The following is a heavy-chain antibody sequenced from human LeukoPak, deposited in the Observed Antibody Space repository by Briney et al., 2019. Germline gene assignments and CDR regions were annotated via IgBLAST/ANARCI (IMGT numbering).Heavy chain of an antibody. CDR3: ARDGRNSSSWYGWFDP. J-gene: IGHJ5*02. V-gene: IGHV1-2*02. CDR2: INPNSGGT. Sequence: ASVKVSCKASGYTFTGYYMHWVRQAPGQRLEWMGWINPNSGGTNYAQKFQGRVTMNRDTSISTAYMELSRLRSDDTAVYYCARDGRNSSSWYGWFDPWGQGTLVTVSS. CDR1: GYTFTGYY. D-gene: IGHD6-13*01.